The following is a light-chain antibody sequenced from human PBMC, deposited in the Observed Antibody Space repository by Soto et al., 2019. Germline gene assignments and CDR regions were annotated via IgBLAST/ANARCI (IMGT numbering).Light chain of an antibody. Sequence: DIQMTQSPSSLSASVGDRVTITCRANQGISTSLAWYQQKPGKAPKLLIYKASSLDSGVLSRFTGSGSGTGFTLTISSLQPDDFATDYCQQYNTYPHSFGQGTKVDLK. CDR2: KAS. CDR3: QQYNTYPHS. V-gene: IGKV1-5*03. CDR1: QGISTS. J-gene: IGKJ2*01.